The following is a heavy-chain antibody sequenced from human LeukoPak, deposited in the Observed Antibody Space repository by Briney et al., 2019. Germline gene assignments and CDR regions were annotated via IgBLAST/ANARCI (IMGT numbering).Heavy chain of an antibody. Sequence: ASVKVSCKASGGTFSSYAISWVRQAPGQGLEWMGGIIPIFGTANYAQKFQGRVTITADESTSTAYMELSSLRSEDTAVYYCARMYGSGSYYVRYFDYWGQGTLVTVSS. D-gene: IGHD3-10*01. CDR1: GGTFSSYA. V-gene: IGHV1-69*01. CDR3: ARMYGSGSYYVRYFDY. J-gene: IGHJ4*02. CDR2: IIPIFGTA.